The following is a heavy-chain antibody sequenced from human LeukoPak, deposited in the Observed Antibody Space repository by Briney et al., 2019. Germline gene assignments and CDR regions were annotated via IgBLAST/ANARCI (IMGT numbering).Heavy chain of an antibody. CDR1: GYTFTSYY. J-gene: IGHJ5*02. CDR3: ARGQGTLRLLPSYVGWFDP. Sequence: ASVKVSCKAFGYTFTSYYMHWVRQAPGQGLEWMGIINPSGGSTSYAQKFQGRVTMTRDTSTSTVYMELSSLRSEDTAVYYCARGQGTLRLLPSYVGWFDPWGQGTLVTVSS. D-gene: IGHD6-19*01. V-gene: IGHV1-46*01. CDR2: INPSGGST.